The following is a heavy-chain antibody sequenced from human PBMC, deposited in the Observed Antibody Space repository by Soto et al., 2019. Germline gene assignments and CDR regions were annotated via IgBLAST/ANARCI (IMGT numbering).Heavy chain of an antibody. D-gene: IGHD7-27*01. J-gene: IGHJ4*02. CDR3: ARGTLLSNWQTVDY. CDR2: MNPNSGNT. CDR1: GYTFTSYD. Sequence: ASVKVSCKASGYTFTSYDINWVRQATGQGLEWMGWMNPNSGNTGYAQKFQGRVTMTRNTSISTAYMELSSLRSEDTAVYYCARGTLLSNWQTVDYWGQGTLDTVSS. V-gene: IGHV1-8*02.